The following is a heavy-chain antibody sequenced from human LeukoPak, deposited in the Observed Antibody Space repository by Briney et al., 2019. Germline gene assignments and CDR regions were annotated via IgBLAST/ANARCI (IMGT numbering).Heavy chain of an antibody. D-gene: IGHD6-6*01. V-gene: IGHV3-21*06. CDR3: ARDKAQDSVYYGMDV. Sequence: GGSLRLSCAASGFTFSSYSMNWVRQAPGKGLEWVSSISSSSSYIYYADSVKGRFTISRDNARTSLYLQMNSLRAEDTAVYYCARDKAQDSVYYGMDVWGQGTTVTVSS. CDR1: GFTFSSYS. J-gene: IGHJ6*02. CDR2: ISSSSSYI.